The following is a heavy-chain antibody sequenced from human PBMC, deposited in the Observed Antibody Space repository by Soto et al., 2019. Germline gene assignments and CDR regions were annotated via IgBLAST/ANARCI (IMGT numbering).Heavy chain of an antibody. CDR3: ARGTFGVVKD. D-gene: IGHD3-3*01. J-gene: IGHJ4*02. CDR1: GGSISSYY. V-gene: IGHV4-59*01. CDR2: MYYSGST. Sequence: QVQLQESGPGLVKPSETLSLTCTVSGGSISSYYWSWIRQSPGKGLEWIGYMYYSGSTNYNPSLKSGVTISIDTSRNQFSLKLSSVTAADTAVYYCARGTFGVVKDWGQGTLVTVSS.